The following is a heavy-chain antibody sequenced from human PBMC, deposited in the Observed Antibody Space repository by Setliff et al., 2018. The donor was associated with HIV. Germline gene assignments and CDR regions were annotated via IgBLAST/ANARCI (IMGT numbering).Heavy chain of an antibody. J-gene: IGHJ5*02. CDR2: INHSGST. V-gene: IGHV4-34*01. CDR3: ATYADRESNRFDP. Sequence: ASETLSLTCAVYGGSFSGYYWSWIRQPPGKGLEWIGEINHSGSTYYNPSLKSRVTISVDTSKNQFSLKLSSVTAADTAVYYCATYADRESNRFDPWGQGILVTVSS. CDR1: GGSFSGYY. D-gene: IGHD3-10*01.